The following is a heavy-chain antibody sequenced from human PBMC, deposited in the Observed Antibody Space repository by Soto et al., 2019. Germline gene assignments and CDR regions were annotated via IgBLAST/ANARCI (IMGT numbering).Heavy chain of an antibody. CDR3: TRDSEAGTKGRWFDP. Sequence: GVSLRLSCAASGFTVSSNDMSWVRQAPGKGLEWVSVIYSGGSTYYADSVKGRFTISRDNSKSTLYLQMNSLRAEDTAVYYCTRDSEAGTKGRWFDPWGQGTLVTVSS. CDR1: GFTVSSND. D-gene: IGHD6-19*01. CDR2: IYSGGST. V-gene: IGHV3-53*01. J-gene: IGHJ5*02.